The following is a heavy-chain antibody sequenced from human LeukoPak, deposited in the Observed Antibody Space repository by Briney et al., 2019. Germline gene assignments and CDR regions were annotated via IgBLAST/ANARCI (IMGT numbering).Heavy chain of an antibody. V-gene: IGHV1-18*01. CDR1: GYTFTSYG. D-gene: IGHD6-19*01. J-gene: IGHJ6*02. CDR3: ARRGRIAVAGTGYYYGMDV. Sequence: ASVKVSCKASGYTFTSYGINWVRQAPGQGLEWMGWISAYNGNTNYAQKLQGRVTMTTDTSTSTAYMGLRSLRSDDTAVYYCARRGRIAVAGTGYYYGMDVWGQGTTVTVSS. CDR2: ISAYNGNT.